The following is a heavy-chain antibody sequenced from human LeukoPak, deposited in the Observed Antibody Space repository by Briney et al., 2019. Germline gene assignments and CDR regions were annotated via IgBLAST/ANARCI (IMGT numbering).Heavy chain of an antibody. CDR1: GFTFSSYS. CDR3: ARDRVDTKTLDAFDI. Sequence: GGSLRLSCAASGFTFSSYSMNWVRQAPGKGLEWVSYISSSSSTIYYADSVKGRFTISRDNAKNSLYLQMNSLRAEDTAVYYCARDRVDTKTLDAFDIWGQGTMVTVSS. J-gene: IGHJ3*02. V-gene: IGHV3-48*04. CDR2: ISSSSSTI. D-gene: IGHD5-18*01.